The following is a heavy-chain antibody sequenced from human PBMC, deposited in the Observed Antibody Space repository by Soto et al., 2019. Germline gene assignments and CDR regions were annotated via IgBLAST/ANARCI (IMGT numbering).Heavy chain of an antibody. CDR1: GFTFSSYS. Sequence: EVQLVESGGGLVQPGGSLRLSCAASGFTFSSYSMNWVRQAPGKGLEWVSYISSSSSTIYYADSVKGRFTISRDNAKNSLYLQMNSQRDEDTAVYYCARGGTVPTDYWGQGTLVTVSS. CDR2: ISSSSSTI. J-gene: IGHJ4*02. CDR3: ARGGTVPTDY. V-gene: IGHV3-48*02. D-gene: IGHD4-4*01.